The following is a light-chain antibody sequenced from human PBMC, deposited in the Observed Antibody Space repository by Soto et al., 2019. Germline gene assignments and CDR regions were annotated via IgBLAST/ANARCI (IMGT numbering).Light chain of an antibody. CDR2: GAS. V-gene: IGKV3D-20*02. Sequence: EIVLTQSPGTLSLSPGERATLSCRASQTVSSSYLAWYQQKPGQAPRLLIYGASNRATGIPDRFGGSGSGADFTLTISRLEPEDFAVYYCQQRSNWPITFGQGRRLEIK. J-gene: IGKJ5*01. CDR3: QQRSNWPIT. CDR1: QTVSSSY.